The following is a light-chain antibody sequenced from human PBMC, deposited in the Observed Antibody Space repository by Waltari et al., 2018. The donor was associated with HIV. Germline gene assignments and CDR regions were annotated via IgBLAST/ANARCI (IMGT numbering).Light chain of an antibody. CDR1: NFNIGSNY. Sequence: QSVLTQPPSASGTPGQRVTISCSGSNFNIGSNYVYWYQHVPGAAPKLLIYRNDQRPSGVPDRFSGFKSGTSASLAISGLRSEDEADYYCAAWDDSLRGFYVRGNGAKVTVL. J-gene: IGLJ1*01. CDR2: RND. V-gene: IGLV1-47*01. CDR3: AAWDDSLRGFYV.